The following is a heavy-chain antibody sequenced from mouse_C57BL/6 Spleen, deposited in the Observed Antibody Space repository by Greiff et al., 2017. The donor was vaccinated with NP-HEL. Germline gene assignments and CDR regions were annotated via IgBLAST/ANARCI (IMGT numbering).Heavy chain of an antibody. J-gene: IGHJ2*01. CDR2: IDPENGDT. V-gene: IGHV14-4*01. Sequence: EVKLVESGAELVRPGASVKLSCTASGFNIKDDYMHWVKQRPEQGLEWIGWIDPENGDTEYASKFQGKATITADTSSNTAYLQLSSLTSEDTAVYYCTTGYYDYGFDYWGQGTTLTVSS. CDR1: GFNIKDDY. CDR3: TTGYYDYGFDY. D-gene: IGHD2-4*01.